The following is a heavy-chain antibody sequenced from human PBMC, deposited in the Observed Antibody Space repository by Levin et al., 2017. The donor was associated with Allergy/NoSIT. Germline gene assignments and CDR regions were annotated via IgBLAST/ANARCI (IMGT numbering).Heavy chain of an antibody. CDR2: INPSGGST. V-gene: IGHV1-46*01. CDR1: GYTFTSYY. D-gene: IGHD3-22*01. CDR3: ARQYRPYYYDSSSPDAFDI. Sequence: PRASVKVSCKASGYTFTSYYMHWVRQAPGQGLEWMGIINPSGGSTSYAQKFQGRVTMTRDTSTSTVYMELSSLRSEDTAVYYCARQYRPYYYDSSSPDAFDIWGQGTMVTVSS. J-gene: IGHJ3*02.